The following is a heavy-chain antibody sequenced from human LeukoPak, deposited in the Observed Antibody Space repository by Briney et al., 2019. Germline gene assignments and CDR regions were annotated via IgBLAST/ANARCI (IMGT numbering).Heavy chain of an antibody. CDR3: SGSGYSHDAFDI. J-gene: IGHJ3*02. D-gene: IGHD3-3*01. Sequence: RASVKVSCKASGYTFTSYDINWVRQATGQGLEWMGWTNPNSGNTGYAQKFQGRVTITRNTSISTAYMELSSLRSEDTAVYYCSGSGYSHDAFDIWGQGTMVTVSS. CDR1: GYTFTSYD. V-gene: IGHV1-8*03. CDR2: TNPNSGNT.